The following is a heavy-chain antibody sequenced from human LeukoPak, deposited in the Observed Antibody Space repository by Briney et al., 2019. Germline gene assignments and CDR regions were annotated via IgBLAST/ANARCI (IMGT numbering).Heavy chain of an antibody. V-gene: IGHV6-1*01. Sequence: SQTLSLTFAISGDSVSSNSAAWNWIRQSPSRGLEWLGRTYYRSKWYNDYAVSVKSRITINPDTSKNQFSLQLNSVTPEDTAVYYCARDPDYQWLVPLYAFDIWGQGTMVTVSS. CDR3: ARDPDYQWLVPLYAFDI. CDR1: GDSVSSNSAA. CDR2: TYYRSKWYN. D-gene: IGHD6-19*01. J-gene: IGHJ3*02.